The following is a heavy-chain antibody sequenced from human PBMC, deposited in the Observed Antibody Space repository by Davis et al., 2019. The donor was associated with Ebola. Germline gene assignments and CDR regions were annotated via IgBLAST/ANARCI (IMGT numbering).Heavy chain of an antibody. CDR2: IKQDGSEK. CDR1: GFTFSSYW. Sequence: GESLKISCAASGFTFSSYWMGWVRQAPGKGLEWVANIKQDGSEKYYVDSVKGRFTISRDNAKNSLYLQMNSLRAEDTAVYYCARGYGDYFYYYGMDVWGQGTTVTVSS. CDR3: ARGYGDYFYYYGMDV. J-gene: IGHJ6*02. D-gene: IGHD4-17*01. V-gene: IGHV3-7*03.